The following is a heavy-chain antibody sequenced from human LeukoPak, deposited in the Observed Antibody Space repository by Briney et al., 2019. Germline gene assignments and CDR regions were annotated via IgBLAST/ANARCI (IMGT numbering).Heavy chain of an antibody. J-gene: IGHJ3*02. V-gene: IGHV3-21*04. D-gene: IGHD3-3*01. CDR1: GFTFSRYT. CDR3: AKVLSTIFGVVRYDALDI. CDR2: ISGDSKYI. Sequence: GGSLRLSCAGSGFTFSRYTFNWVRQAPGRGLEWVSAISGDSKYIYYTDSVKGRFTISRDNARNSVYLQMNSLGAEDTAVYYCAKVLSTIFGVVRYDALDIWGQGTMVTVSS.